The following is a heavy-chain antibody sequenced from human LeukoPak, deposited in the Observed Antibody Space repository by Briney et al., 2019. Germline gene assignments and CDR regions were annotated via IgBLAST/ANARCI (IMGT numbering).Heavy chain of an antibody. D-gene: IGHD6-19*01. V-gene: IGHV3-7*01. CDR2: IKQDGSEK. CDR3: ARDSPKQWLAYYFDY. Sequence: GGSLRLSCAASGFTFSSYWMSWVRQAPGKGLEWVANIKQDGSEKYYVDSVKGRFTISRDNAKNSLYLQMNSLRAEDTAVYYCARDSPKQWLAYYFDYWGQGTLVTVSS. CDR1: GFTFSSYW. J-gene: IGHJ4*02.